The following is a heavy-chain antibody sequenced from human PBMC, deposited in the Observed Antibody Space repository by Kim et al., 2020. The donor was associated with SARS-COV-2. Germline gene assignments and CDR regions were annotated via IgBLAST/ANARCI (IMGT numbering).Heavy chain of an antibody. J-gene: IGHJ5*02. Sequence: SETLSLTCTVSGGSISSSSYYWGWIRQPPGKGLEWIGSIYYSGSTYYNPSLKSRVTISVDTSKNQFSLKLSSVTAADTAVYYCARQEVRGVIIGGPTSSYNWFDPWGQGTLVTVSS. CDR3: ARQEVRGVIIGGPTSSYNWFDP. V-gene: IGHV4-39*01. CDR1: GGSISSSSYY. D-gene: IGHD3-10*01. CDR2: IYYSGST.